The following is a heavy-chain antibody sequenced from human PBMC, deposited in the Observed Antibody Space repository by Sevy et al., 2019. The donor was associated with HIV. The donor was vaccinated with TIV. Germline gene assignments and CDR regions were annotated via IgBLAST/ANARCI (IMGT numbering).Heavy chain of an antibody. CDR1: GFTFSSYA. CDR3: ARDGGEVVPAALYYYYGMDV. D-gene: IGHD2-2*01. V-gene: IGHV3-30-3*01. CDR2: ISYDGSNK. J-gene: IGHJ6*02. Sequence: GGSLRLSCAASGFTFSSYAMHWVRQAPGKGLEWVAVISYDGSNKYYTDSVKGRFTISRDNSKNTLYRQMNSLRAEDTAVYYCARDGGEVVPAALYYYYGMDVWGQGTTVTVSS.